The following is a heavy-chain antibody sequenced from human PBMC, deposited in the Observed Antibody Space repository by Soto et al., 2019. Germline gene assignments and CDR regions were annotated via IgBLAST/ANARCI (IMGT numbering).Heavy chain of an antibody. CDR2: IKSKPDGGTT. CDR3: VTGQYCDY. V-gene: IGHV3-15*01. Sequence: PGGSLRLSCIGSGFTFSNAWINWVRQAPGKWLEWVGRIKSKPDGGTTDYAAPVKGRFTISRDDSKNSVYLQMNSLKAEDTALYYCVTGQYCDYWGQGXLVTVYS. CDR1: GFTFSNAW. J-gene: IGHJ4*02.